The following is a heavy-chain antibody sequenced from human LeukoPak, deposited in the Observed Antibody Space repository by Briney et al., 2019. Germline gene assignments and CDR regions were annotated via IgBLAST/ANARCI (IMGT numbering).Heavy chain of an antibody. CDR2: IYHSGST. V-gene: IGHV4-4*02. J-gene: IGHJ4*02. D-gene: IGHD3-10*01. CDR3: ARSRRVRGVIGFDY. Sequence: SETLSPTCTVSGGSISSSNWWSWVRQPPGKGLEWIGEIYHSGSTNYNPSLKSRVTISVDKSKNQFSLKLSSVTAADTAVYYCARSRRVRGVIGFDYWGQGTLVTVSS. CDR1: GGSISSSNW.